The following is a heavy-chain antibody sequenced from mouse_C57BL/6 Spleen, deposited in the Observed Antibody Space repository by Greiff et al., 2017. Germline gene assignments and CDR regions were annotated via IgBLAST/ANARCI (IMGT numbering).Heavy chain of an antibody. D-gene: IGHD2-3*01. CDR3: ASRRDGYYGAMDY. J-gene: IGHJ4*01. CDR1: GYSITSGYD. CDR2: IRYSGST. V-gene: IGHV3-1*01. Sequence: VQLKESGPGMVKPSQSLSLTCTVTGYSITSGYDWHWIRHFPGNKLEWMGYIRYSGSTNYNPSLKSRISITHDTSKNHFFLKLHSVTTEDTATYYCASRRDGYYGAMDYWGQGTSVTVSS.